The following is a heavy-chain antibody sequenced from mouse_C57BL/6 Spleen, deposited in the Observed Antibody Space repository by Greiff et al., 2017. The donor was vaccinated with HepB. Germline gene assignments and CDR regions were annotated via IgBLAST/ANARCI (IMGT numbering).Heavy chain of an antibody. Sequence: EVKLVESGGGLVQPGGSMKLSCVASGFTFSNYWMNWVRQSPEKGLEWVAQIRLKSDNYATHYAESVKGRFTISRDDSKSSVYLQMNNLRAEDTGIYYCTPYYYGSVYFDVWGTGTTVTVSS. CDR1: GFTFSNYW. V-gene: IGHV6-3*01. CDR3: TPYYYGSVYFDV. J-gene: IGHJ1*03. D-gene: IGHD1-1*01. CDR2: IRLKSDNYAT.